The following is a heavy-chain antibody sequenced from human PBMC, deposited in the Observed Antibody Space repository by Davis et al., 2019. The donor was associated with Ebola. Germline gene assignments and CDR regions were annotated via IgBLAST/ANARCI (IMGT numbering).Heavy chain of an antibody. CDR2: ISGSGGST. D-gene: IGHD6-6*01. J-gene: IGHJ6*02. CDR1: GFTFSSYA. Sequence: GESLKISCAASGFTFSSYAMSWVRQAPGKGLEWVSVISGSGGSTYYADSVKGRFTISSDNSKNTLYLQMNSLRAEDTAVYYCAKVGGPYSSSSSYYYYYGMDVWGQGTTVTVSS. V-gene: IGHV3-23*01. CDR3: AKVGGPYSSSSSYYYYYGMDV.